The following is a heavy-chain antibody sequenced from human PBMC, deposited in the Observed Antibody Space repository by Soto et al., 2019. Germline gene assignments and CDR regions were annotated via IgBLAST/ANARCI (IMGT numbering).Heavy chain of an antibody. Sequence: QVQLVQSGAEVKMPGSSVRVSCKASGGSFSKYGISWVRQAPGQGLEWMGGIIPMFGIGNYAEEFLGRVTITAEESTSTSHMALSSLRSEDTAVYFCARGYRESYFYAMAAWGQGTTVSVSS. CDR2: IIPMFGIG. CDR3: ARGYRESYFYAMAA. D-gene: IGHD1-26*01. V-gene: IGHV1-69*01. CDR1: GGSFSKYG. J-gene: IGHJ6*02.